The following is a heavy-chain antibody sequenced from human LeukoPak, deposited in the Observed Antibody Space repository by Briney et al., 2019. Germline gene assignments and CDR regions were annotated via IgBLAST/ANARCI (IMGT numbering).Heavy chain of an antibody. CDR3: AKDDAWLRFGE. J-gene: IGHJ4*02. V-gene: IGHV3-7*03. Sequence: GGSLRLSCAASGFTLSTYWMSWVRQAPGKGLEWVANIKEDGSEKYYVDSVKGRFTISRDNAKNSLYLEVISLTAEDTAVYYCAKDDAWLRFGEWSQGTLVTVSS. CDR1: GFTLSTYW. CDR2: IKEDGSEK. D-gene: IGHD3-10*01.